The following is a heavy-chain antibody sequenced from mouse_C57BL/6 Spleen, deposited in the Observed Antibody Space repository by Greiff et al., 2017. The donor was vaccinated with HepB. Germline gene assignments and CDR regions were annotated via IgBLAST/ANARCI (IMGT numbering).Heavy chain of an antibody. CDR1: GYTFTSYW. CDR3: ARQYYGVFDV. D-gene: IGHD1-1*01. J-gene: IGHJ1*03. Sequence: QVQLQQPGAELVKPGASVKLSCKASGYTFTSYWMQWVKQRPGQGLEWIGEIDPSDSYTNYNQKFKGKATLTVDTSSSTAYMQLSSLTSEDSAVYYCARQYYGVFDVWGTGTTVTVSS. CDR2: IDPSDSYT. V-gene: IGHV1-50*01.